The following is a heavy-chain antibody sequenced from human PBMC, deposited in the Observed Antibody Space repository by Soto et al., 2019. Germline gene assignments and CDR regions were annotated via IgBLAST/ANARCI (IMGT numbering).Heavy chain of an antibody. CDR2: IIPIFGTA. CDR3: ARGTSGSYPIYYYYYGMDV. V-gene: IGHV1-69*13. CDR1: GGTFSSYA. Sequence: SVKVSCKASGGTFSSYAISWVRQAPGQGLEWMGGIIPIFGTANYAQKFQGRVTITADESTSTAYMELSSLRSEDTAVYYCARGTSGSYPIYYYYYGMDVWGHGTTVTVSS. J-gene: IGHJ6*02. D-gene: IGHD1-26*01.